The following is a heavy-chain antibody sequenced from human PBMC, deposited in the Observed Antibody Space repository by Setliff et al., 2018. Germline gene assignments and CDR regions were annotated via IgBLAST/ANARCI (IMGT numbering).Heavy chain of an antibody. D-gene: IGHD3-22*01. J-gene: IGHJ1*01. V-gene: IGHV1-2*04. CDR1: GYTFTGYY. CDR3: ARADMYYYDSSGFWAEYFQH. CDR2: INPNSGGT. Sequence: WASVKVSCKASGYTFTGYYMHWVRQAPGQGLEWMGWINPNSGGTNYAQKFQGWVTMTRDTSISTAYMELSRLRSDDTAVYYCARADMYYYDSSGFWAEYFQHWGQGTLVTVSS.